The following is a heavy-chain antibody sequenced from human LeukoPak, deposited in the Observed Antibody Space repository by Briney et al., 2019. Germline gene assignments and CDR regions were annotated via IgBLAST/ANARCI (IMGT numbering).Heavy chain of an antibody. Sequence: GGSLRLSCAASGFTFSDYYMSWIRQAPGKGLEWVSYISSSGSTIYYADSVKGRFTISRDNAKNSLDLQMNSLRAEDTAVYYCARDSVSGWELPKLDYRGQGTLVTVSS. CDR2: ISSSGSTI. CDR3: ARDSVSGWELPKLDY. J-gene: IGHJ4*02. V-gene: IGHV3-11*04. D-gene: IGHD1-26*01. CDR1: GFTFSDYY.